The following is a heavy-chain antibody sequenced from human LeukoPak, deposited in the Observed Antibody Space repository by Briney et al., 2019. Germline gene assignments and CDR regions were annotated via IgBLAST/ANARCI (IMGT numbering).Heavy chain of an antibody. V-gene: IGHV4-4*07. CDR3: ARLRGFEYGSGSNYFDY. J-gene: IGHJ4*02. D-gene: IGHD3-10*01. Sequence: PSETLSLTCTVSGGSISSYYWSWIRQPAGKGLEWIGRIYTSGSTNYNPSLKSRVTISVDTSKNQFSLKLSSVTAADTALYYCARLRGFEYGSGSNYFDYWGQGTLVTVSS. CDR1: GGSISSYY. CDR2: IYTSGST.